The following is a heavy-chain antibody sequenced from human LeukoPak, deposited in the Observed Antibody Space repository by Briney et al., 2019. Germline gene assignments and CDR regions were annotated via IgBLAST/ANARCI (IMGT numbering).Heavy chain of an antibody. J-gene: IGHJ5*02. D-gene: IGHD6-13*01. V-gene: IGHV4-39*01. CDR2: IYYSGST. CDR1: GFTFSTYW. CDR3: ARQNIAAAGTNWFDP. Sequence: PGGSLRLSCAASGFTFSTYWMSWVRQAPGKGLEWIGSIYYSGSTYYNPSLKSRVTISVDTSKNQFSLKLSSVTAADAAVYYCARQNIAAAGTNWFDPWGQGTLVTVSS.